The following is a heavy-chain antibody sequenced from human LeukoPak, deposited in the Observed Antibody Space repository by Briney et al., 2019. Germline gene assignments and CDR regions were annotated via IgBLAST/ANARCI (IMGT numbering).Heavy chain of an antibody. CDR2: INPNSGGT. CDR3: ARQLEPPPVNWFEP. CDR1: GYTFTGYY. Sequence: ASVTVSCKASGYTFTGYYMHWVRQAPGQGLEWMGWINPNSGGTNYAQKFQGRVTMTRHTYISTAYMELSRLRSDDTAVYCCARQLEPPPVNWFEPWGQGPLVIVSS. V-gene: IGHV1-2*02. J-gene: IGHJ5*02. D-gene: IGHD1-1*01.